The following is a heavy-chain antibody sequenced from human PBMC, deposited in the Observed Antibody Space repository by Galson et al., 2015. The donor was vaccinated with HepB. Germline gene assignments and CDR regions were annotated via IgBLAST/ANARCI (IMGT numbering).Heavy chain of an antibody. J-gene: IGHJ2*01. V-gene: IGHV6-1*01. D-gene: IGHD1-1*01. CDR1: GDSVSSNSAA. CDR2: TYYRSKWYN. CDR3: ARDVGRAGTKYWYFDL. Sequence: CAISGDSVSSNSAAWNWIRQSPSRGLEWLGRTYYRSKWYNDYAVSVKGRITINPDTSKNQFSLQLNSMTPEDTAVYYCARDVGRAGTKYWYFDLWGRGTLVTVSS.